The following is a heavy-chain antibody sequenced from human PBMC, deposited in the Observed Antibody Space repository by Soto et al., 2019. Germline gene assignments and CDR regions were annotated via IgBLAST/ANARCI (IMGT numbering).Heavy chain of an antibody. V-gene: IGHV1-2*02. D-gene: IGHD3-3*01. Sequence: ASVKVSCKASGYTFTGYYMHWVRQAPGQGLEWMGWINPNSGGTNYAQKFQGRVTMTRDTSISTAYMELSRLRSDDTAVYYCARDTVRYYDVWSGHRYYYGMAVWGQGSTVIVSS. CDR2: INPNSGGT. CDR1: GYTFTGYY. J-gene: IGHJ6*02. CDR3: ARDTVRYYDVWSGHRYYYGMAV.